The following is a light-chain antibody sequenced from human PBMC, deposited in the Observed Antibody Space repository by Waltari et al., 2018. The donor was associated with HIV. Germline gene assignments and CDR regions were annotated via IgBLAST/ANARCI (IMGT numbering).Light chain of an antibody. CDR2: SNS. J-gene: IGLJ2*01. V-gene: IGLV1-44*01. CDR3: AAWDDSLNAV. CDR1: NSHTDTNT. Sequence: QSVLTQPPSASGTPRRRLTTPCSGSNSHTDTNTANWYQQLPGTAPKLLIYSNSRRPSGVPDRFSGSKSGTSASLAISGLQSEDEADYYCAAWDDSLNAVFGGGTKLTVL.